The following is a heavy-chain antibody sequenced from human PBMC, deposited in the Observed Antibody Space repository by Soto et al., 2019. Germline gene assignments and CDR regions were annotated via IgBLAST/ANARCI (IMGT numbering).Heavy chain of an antibody. CDR1: GGSISSYY. J-gene: IGHJ4*02. CDR2: IYYSGST. CDR3: ARANRLVAATNY. V-gene: IGHV4-59*01. D-gene: IGHD2-15*01. Sequence: QVQLQESGPGLVKPSETLSLTCTVSGGSISSYYWSWIRQPPGKGLEWIGYIYYSGSTNYNPSLKSRVTISVDTSKNQFSLKLSSVTAADTAVYYCARANRLVAATNYWGQGTLVTVSS.